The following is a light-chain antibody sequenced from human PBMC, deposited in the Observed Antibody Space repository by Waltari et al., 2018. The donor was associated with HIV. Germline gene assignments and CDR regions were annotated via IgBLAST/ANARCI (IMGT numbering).Light chain of an antibody. Sequence: DIVMTQSPDSLAVPLGERATINCRSSRTVLYDSNNQNYLAWYQQKPGPPPRVLIYWASTRAVGVPDRFSGSGSGTDFSLTISGLQADDVALYYCQQYYSLPPTFGGGTRVEI. CDR2: WAS. CDR1: RTVLYDSNNQNY. CDR3: QQYYSLPPT. V-gene: IGKV4-1*01. J-gene: IGKJ4*01.